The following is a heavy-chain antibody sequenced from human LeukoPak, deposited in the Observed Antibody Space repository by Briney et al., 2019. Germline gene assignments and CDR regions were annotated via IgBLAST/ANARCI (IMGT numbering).Heavy chain of an antibody. CDR1: GFTFSSYG. V-gene: IGHV3-30*18. CDR2: ISYDGSNK. D-gene: IGHD3-22*01. J-gene: IGHJ4*02. Sequence: GGSLRLSCAASGFTFSSYGMHWVRQAPGKGLEWVAVISYDGSNKYYADSAKGRFTISRDNSKNTLYLQMNSLRAEDTAVYYCAKGRYYYDSSGYYPFDYWGQGTLVTVSS. CDR3: AKGRYYYDSSGYYPFDY.